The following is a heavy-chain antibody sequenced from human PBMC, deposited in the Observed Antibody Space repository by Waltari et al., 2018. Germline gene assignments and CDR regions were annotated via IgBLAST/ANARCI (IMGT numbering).Heavy chain of an antibody. CDR2: ISSSSSTI. CDR3: ARENDSSGYPLSYYYYYMDV. V-gene: IGHV3-48*04. Sequence: EVQLVESGGGLVQPGGSLRLSCAASGFTFSSYSMNWVRQAPGKGLEWVSYISSSSSTIYYADSVKGRFTISRDNAKNSLYLQMNSLRAEETAVYYCARENDSSGYPLSYYYYYMDVWGKGTTVTVSS. D-gene: IGHD3-22*01. CDR1: GFTFSSYS. J-gene: IGHJ6*03.